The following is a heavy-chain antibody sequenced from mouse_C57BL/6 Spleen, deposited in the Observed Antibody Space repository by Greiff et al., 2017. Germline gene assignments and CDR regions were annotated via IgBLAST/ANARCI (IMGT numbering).Heavy chain of an antibody. J-gene: IGHJ4*01. CDR1: GYTFTSYT. V-gene: IGHV1-4*01. CDR2: INPSSGYT. D-gene: IGHD2-3*01. CDR3: ARRRWLLEDAMDY. Sequence: QVHVKQSGAELARPGASVKMSCTASGYTFTSYTMHWVKQRPGQGLEWIGYINPSSGYTKDNQKFKDKATLTADKASSTAYMQLSSLTSEDAAVYYGARRRWLLEDAMDYWGQGTSVTVSS.